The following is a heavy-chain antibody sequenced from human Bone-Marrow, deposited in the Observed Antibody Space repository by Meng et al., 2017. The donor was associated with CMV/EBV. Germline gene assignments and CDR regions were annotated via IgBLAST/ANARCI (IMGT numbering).Heavy chain of an antibody. CDR3: AAYGGARGHLNYYYYYGMDV. CDR1: GFTFTSSD. J-gene: IGHJ6*02. CDR2: IDVGSGNT. D-gene: IGHD4-23*01. V-gene: IGHV1-58*01. Sequence: SVKVSCKASGFTFTSSDVQWVRQAHGQRLAWIGWIDVGSGNTNYAQKFQERVTITRDRSTSTAYMELSSMRSKDTAVYYYAAYGGARGHLNYYYYYGMDVWGQGTTVTVSS.